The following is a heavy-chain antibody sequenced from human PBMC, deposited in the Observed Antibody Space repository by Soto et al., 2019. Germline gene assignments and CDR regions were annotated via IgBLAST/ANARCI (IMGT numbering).Heavy chain of an antibody. D-gene: IGHD3-3*01. CDR1: GFTFSSYA. V-gene: IGHV3-23*01. J-gene: IGHJ4*02. Sequence: PGGSLRLSCAASGFTFSSYAMSWVRQAPGKGLEWVSAISGSGGGTYYADSVKGRFTISRDNSKNTLYLQMNSLRAEDTAVYYCAKATSSYITIFGVVITYFDYWGQGTLVTVSS. CDR2: ISGSGGGT. CDR3: AKATSSYITIFGVVITYFDY.